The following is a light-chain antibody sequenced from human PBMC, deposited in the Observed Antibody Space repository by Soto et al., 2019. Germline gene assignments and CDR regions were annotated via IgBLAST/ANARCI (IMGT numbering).Light chain of an antibody. CDR3: QQYGSSRWT. J-gene: IGKJ1*01. CDR1: QTVNSIY. CDR2: GAS. Sequence: EIVLTQSPGTLSLSPGERATLSCRASQTVNSIYLAWYQQKPGQAPRLLIYGASSRATGIPDRFSGSGSGTDFTLTISRLEPEDFAVYYCQQYGSSRWTFGQGTKVDIK. V-gene: IGKV3-20*01.